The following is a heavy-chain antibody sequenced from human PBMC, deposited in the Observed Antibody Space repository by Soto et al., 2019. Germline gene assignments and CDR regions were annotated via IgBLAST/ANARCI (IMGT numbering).Heavy chain of an antibody. V-gene: IGHV3-74*01. J-gene: IGHJ4*02. CDR3: ARGPSGWYGFDY. CDR2: INSDGSSA. CDR1: GFTFSSNW. Sequence: EVQLVESGGGLVQPGGSLRLSCAGSGFTFSSNWMHWVRQAPGKGLVWVSRINSDGSSATYADSVKGRFTISRDNAKNTLYLQMNSLRAEDKAVYYCARGPSGWYGFDYWGQGNLVTVSS. D-gene: IGHD6-19*01.